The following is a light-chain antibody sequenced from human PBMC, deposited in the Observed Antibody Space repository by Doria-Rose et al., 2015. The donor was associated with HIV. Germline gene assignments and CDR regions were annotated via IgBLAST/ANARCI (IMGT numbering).Light chain of an antibody. CDR2: LGS. V-gene: IGKV2-28*01. Sequence: VSLPVTPGQPASISCRSSQSLLHTIGYNYLDWYLQKPGQSPQLLIYLGSNRASGVPDRFSGSGSGTDFTLKISRVEAEDVGVYYCMQALQTPYTFGQGTKLEIK. J-gene: IGKJ2*01. CDR3: MQALQTPYT. CDR1: QSLLHTIGYNY.